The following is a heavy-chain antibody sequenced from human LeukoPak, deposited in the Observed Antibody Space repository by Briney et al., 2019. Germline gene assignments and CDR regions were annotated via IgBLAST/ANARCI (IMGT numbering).Heavy chain of an antibody. CDR1: GYTFTSYA. CDR3: ARSSPYSGGWSFVLYNPGYFDY. CDR2: INAGNGNT. D-gene: IGHD6-19*01. V-gene: IGHV1-3*01. Sequence: GASVKVSCKASGYTFTSYAMHWVRQAPGQRLEWMGWINAGNGNTKYSQKFQGRVTITRDTSASTAYMELSSLRSEDTAVYYCARSSPYSGGWSFVLYNPGYFDYWGQGTLVTVSS. J-gene: IGHJ4*02.